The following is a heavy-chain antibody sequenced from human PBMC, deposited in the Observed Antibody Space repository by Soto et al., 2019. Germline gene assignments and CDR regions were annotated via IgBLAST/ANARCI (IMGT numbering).Heavy chain of an antibody. J-gene: IGHJ6*02. CDR3: ARVERTLSTPFAYGMDV. CDR2: IYHTGNT. CDR1: GGSIYSGGYS. V-gene: IGHV4-30-2*01. D-gene: IGHD2-2*01. Sequence: QLQLQESGSGLVKPSQTLSLTCTVSGGSIYSGGYSWIWIRQPPGKGLEWIGYIYHTGNTFYNPSLQXRXTXSXXQSKNQFSLSLGSVTAADTAMYYCARVERTLSTPFAYGMDVWGQGTTVTVSS.